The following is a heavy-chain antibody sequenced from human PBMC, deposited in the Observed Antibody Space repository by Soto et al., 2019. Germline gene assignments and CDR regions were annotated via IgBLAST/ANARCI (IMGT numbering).Heavy chain of an antibody. J-gene: IGHJ6*02. CDR2: INHSGST. Sequence: QVQLQQWGAGLLKPSETLSLTCAVYGGSFSGYYWSWIRQPPGKGLEWIGEINHSGSTNYNPSLKSRVTISVDTSKNQFSLKLSSVTAADTAVYYCARGGGNLHYDFWSGYYNYYYGMDVWGQGTTVTVSS. D-gene: IGHD3-3*01. V-gene: IGHV4-34*01. CDR1: GGSFSGYY. CDR3: ARGGGNLHYDFWSGYYNYYYGMDV.